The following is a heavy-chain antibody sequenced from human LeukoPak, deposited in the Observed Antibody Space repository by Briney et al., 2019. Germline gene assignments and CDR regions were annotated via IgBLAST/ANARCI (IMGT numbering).Heavy chain of an antibody. D-gene: IGHD4-11*01. V-gene: IGHV4-39*01. J-gene: IGHJ4*02. Sequence: SETLSLTCTVSVGSISSSSYYWGWIRQPPGKGLEWIGSIYYSGSTYYNPSLKSRVTISVDTSKNQFSLKLSSVTAADTAVYYCAITYSNYFEYWGQGTLVTVSS. CDR3: AITYSNYFEY. CDR2: IYYSGST. CDR1: VGSISSSSYY.